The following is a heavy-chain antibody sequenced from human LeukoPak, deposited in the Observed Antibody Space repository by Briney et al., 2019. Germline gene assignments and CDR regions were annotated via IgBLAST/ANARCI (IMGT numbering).Heavy chain of an antibody. Sequence: GGSLRLSCAASGFTFSSYWMSWVRQAPGKGLEWVANIKQDGSEKYYVDSVKGRFTISRDNAKNSLYLQMNSLRAEETAVYSCAGGLRYCSGGSCYWFDPWGQGTLVTVSS. V-gene: IGHV3-7*01. CDR3: AGGLRYCSGGSCYWFDP. CDR1: GFTFSSYW. CDR2: IKQDGSEK. J-gene: IGHJ5*02. D-gene: IGHD2-15*01.